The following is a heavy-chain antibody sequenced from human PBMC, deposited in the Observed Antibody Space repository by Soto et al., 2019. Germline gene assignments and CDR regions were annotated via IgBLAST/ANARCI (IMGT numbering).Heavy chain of an antibody. Sequence: QLQLQESGPGLVKSSETLSVTCTVSGGSIGSSSYYWGWIRQPPGKGLEWIGSIYYSGKTYYNPSLMRRVTISVDTSMNKFSLNLSSVTAADTAVYYCKAGIVPSAMGSSWFDPWGQGTLATVSS. CDR1: GGSIGSSSYY. CDR2: IYYSGKT. J-gene: IGHJ5*02. CDR3: KAGIVPSAMGSSWFDP. D-gene: IGHD2-2*01. V-gene: IGHV4-39*01.